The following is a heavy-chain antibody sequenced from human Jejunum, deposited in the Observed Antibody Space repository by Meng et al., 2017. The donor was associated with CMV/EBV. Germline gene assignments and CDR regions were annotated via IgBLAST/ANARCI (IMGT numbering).Heavy chain of an antibody. Sequence: AECGCACSDYGMHWVRKARGKGLEGVSVIWADGSNKYYGDSVKGRFTVSRDNSKNTLYLQMNSLRAEDTAVYYCAKEGVYDGYAVDYWGQGTLVTVSS. CDR2: IWADGSNK. CDR3: AKEGVYDGYAVDY. D-gene: IGHD5-24*01. V-gene: IGHV3-33*03. J-gene: IGHJ4*02. CDR1: GCACSDYG.